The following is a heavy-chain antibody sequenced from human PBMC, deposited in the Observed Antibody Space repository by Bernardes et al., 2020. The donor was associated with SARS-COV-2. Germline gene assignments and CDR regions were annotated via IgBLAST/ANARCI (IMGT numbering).Heavy chain of an antibody. D-gene: IGHD1-20*01. J-gene: IGHJ6*02. CDR3: ARDPTSIITGTVEDYYYYYGMDV. CDR2: IYSGGST. Sequence: GGSLRLSCAASGFTVSSNYMSWVRQAPGKGLEWVSVIYSGGSTYYADSVKGRFTISRDNSKNTLYLQMNSLRAEDTAVYYCARDPTSIITGTVEDYYYYYGMDVWGQGTTVTVSS. CDR1: GFTVSSNY. V-gene: IGHV3-66*02.